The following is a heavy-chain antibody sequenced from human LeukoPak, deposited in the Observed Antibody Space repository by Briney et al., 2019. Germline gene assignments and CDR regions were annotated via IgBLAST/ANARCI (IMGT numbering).Heavy chain of an antibody. V-gene: IGHV1-18*01. D-gene: IGHD2-2*01. CDR1: GYTFSSFG. CDR3: ARVEGGIVVVPAAMNGLWFDP. CDR2: ISAYNGDT. J-gene: IGHJ5*02. Sequence: ASVKVSCKASGYTFSSFGINWMRQAPGQGLEWVGWISAYNGDTNYAQKLQGRVTMTTDTSTSTAYMELRSLRSDDTAVYYCARVEGGIVVVPAAMNGLWFDPWGQGTLVTVSS.